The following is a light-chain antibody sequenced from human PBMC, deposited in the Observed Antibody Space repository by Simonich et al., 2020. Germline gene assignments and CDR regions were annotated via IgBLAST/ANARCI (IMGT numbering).Light chain of an antibody. CDR2: DVR. J-gene: IGLJ2*01. CDR3: CSYAGSSTYVV. Sequence: QSALTQPASVSGSPGQSITISCTGTSSDVGGYNYVSWYQQHPGKAPKLMIYDVRKRPSGVSKRFSGSKSGNTASLTISGLQAEDEADYYCCSYAGSSTYVVFGGGTKLTVL. CDR1: SSDVGGYNY. V-gene: IGLV2-23*02.